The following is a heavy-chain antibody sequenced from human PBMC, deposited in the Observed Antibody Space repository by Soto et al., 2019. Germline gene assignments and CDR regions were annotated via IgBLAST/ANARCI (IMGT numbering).Heavy chain of an antibody. J-gene: IGHJ4*02. CDR3: ARGYSDWPQHSLNS. CDR1: GGSISSGGYY. D-gene: IGHD4-17*01. CDR2: IYYSGST. Sequence: PSETLSLTCTVSGGSISSGGYYWSWIRQHPGKGLEWIGDIYYSGSTYYNPSLKSRVTISVDTSKKQFSLNLNSVTAADTAVYYCARGYSDWPQHSLNSWGQGTLVTVSS. V-gene: IGHV4-31*03.